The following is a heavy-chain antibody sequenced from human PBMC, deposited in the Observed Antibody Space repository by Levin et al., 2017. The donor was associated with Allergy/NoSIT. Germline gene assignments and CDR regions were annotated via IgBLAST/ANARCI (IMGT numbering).Heavy chain of an antibody. CDR2: ISYDGSNK. V-gene: IGHV3-30-3*01. Sequence: GGSLRLSCAASGFTFSSYAMHWVRQAPGKGLEWVAVISYDGSNKYYADSVKGRFTISRDNSKNTLYLQMNSLRAEDTAVYYCARDSSSSDFLFDPWGQGTLVTVSS. J-gene: IGHJ5*02. CDR1: GFTFSSYA. D-gene: IGHD6-13*01. CDR3: ARDSSSSDFLFDP.